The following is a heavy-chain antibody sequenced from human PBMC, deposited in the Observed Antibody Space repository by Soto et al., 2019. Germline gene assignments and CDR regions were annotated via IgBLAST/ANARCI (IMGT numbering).Heavy chain of an antibody. CDR2: IYWDDDK. CDR1: GFSLSTSGVG. CDR3: AHSQYDYIWGSYRYSAFDI. D-gene: IGHD3-16*02. J-gene: IGHJ3*02. V-gene: IGHV2-5*02. Sequence: GSGPTLVNPTQTLTLTCTFSGFSLSTSGVGVGWIRQPPGKALEWLALIYWDDDKRYSPSLKSRLTITKDTSKNQVVLTMTNMDPVDTATYYCAHSQYDYIWGSYRYSAFDIWGQGTMVTVSS.